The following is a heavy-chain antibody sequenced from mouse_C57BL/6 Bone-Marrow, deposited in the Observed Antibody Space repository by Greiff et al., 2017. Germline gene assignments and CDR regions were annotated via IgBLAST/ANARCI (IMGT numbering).Heavy chain of an antibody. V-gene: IGHV5-6*01. D-gene: IGHD1-1*01. CDR1: GFTFSSYG. Sequence: EVQGVESGGDLVKPGGSLKLSCAASGFTFSSYGMSWVRQTPDKRLEWVATISSGGSYTYYPDSVKGRFTISRDNAKNTLYLQMSSLKSEDTAMYYCARPEVVATDWFAYWGQGTLVTVSA. J-gene: IGHJ3*01. CDR3: ARPEVVATDWFAY. CDR2: ISSGGSYT.